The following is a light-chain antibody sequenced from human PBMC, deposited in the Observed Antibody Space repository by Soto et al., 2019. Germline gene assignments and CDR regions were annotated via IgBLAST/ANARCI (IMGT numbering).Light chain of an antibody. J-gene: IGLJ3*02. CDR2: GNR. V-gene: IGLV1-40*01. Sequence: QSVLTQPPSVSGAPGQRVTLSCTGNSSNLGAGYDVHWYKQVPGAAPKLVIFGNRNRPSGVPERFSGSKSGTSASLAITGLQAEHEADYYCQAYDYSLTASVFGGGTKLAVL. CDR1: SSNLGAGYD. CDR3: QAYDYSLTASV.